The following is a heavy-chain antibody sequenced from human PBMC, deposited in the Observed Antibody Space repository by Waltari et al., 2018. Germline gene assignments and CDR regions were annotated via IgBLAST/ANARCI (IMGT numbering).Heavy chain of an antibody. D-gene: IGHD2-21*02. V-gene: IGHV3-30*18. CDR2: ISYDGSNK. CDR3: AKDGGGDGGYFDY. Sequence: QVQLVESGGGVVQPGRSLRLSCAASGFPFSRYVLHWFRKAPGKGLEWVAVISYDGSNKYYADSVKGRFTISRDNSKNTLYLQMNSRRAEDTAVYYCAKDGGGDGGYFDYWGQGTLVTVSS. J-gene: IGHJ4*02. CDR1: GFPFSRYV.